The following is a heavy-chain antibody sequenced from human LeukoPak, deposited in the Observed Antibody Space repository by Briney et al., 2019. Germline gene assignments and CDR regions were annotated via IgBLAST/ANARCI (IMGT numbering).Heavy chain of an antibody. D-gene: IGHD3-22*01. Sequence: SVKVSCKASGYTFTSYGISWVRQAPGQWLEWMGWISAYNGNTNYAQKLQGRVTMTTDTSTSTAYMELRSLRSDDTAVYYCARDEYYYDSSGYDYWGQGTLVTVSS. V-gene: IGHV1-18*01. CDR2: ISAYNGNT. CDR3: ARDEYYYDSSGYDY. J-gene: IGHJ4*02. CDR1: GYTFTSYG.